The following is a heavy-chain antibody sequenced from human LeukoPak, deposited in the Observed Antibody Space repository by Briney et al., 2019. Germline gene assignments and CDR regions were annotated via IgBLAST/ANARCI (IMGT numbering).Heavy chain of an antibody. J-gene: IGHJ3*02. CDR2: IDGDGSST. D-gene: IGHD1-26*01. CDR3: IRDYGAVGATNAFDI. Sequence: PGGSLRLSCAASGFTFSRYWMHWFRQVPGKGLVWVSRIDGDGSSTSYADFVKGRFTISRDNAQNTLYLQMNSLRVEDTAVYYCIRDYGAVGATNAFDIWGQGTMVTVSS. CDR1: GFTFSRYW. V-gene: IGHV3-74*01.